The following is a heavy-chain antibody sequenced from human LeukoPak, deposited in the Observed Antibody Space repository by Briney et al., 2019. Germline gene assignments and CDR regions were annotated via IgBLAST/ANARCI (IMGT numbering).Heavy chain of an antibody. CDR1: GGSISSGGYY. J-gene: IGHJ6*02. Sequence: PSETLSLTCTVSGGSISSGGYYWSWIRQHPGKGLEWIGYIYYSGSTNYNPSLKSRVTISVDTSKNQFSLKLSSVTAADTAVYYCARGGYCSGGSCYSHPLAYYYGMDVWGQGTTVTVSS. V-gene: IGHV4-31*03. D-gene: IGHD2-15*01. CDR2: IYYSGST. CDR3: ARGGYCSGGSCYSHPLAYYYGMDV.